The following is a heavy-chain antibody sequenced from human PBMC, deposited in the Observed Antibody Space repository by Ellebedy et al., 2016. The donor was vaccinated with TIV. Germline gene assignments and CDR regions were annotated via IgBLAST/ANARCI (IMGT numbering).Heavy chain of an antibody. CDR3: AGGISVAGTSLGY. J-gene: IGHJ4*02. D-gene: IGHD6-19*01. CDR2: FGPSGTII. CDR1: GFTFRDYY. Sequence: GESLKISCAASGFTFRDYYMSWIRQAPGKGLEWVAYFGPSGTIIYNAGSVKGRFTISRDNSKNTLYLQMNSLRAEDTAVYYCAGGISVAGTSLGYWGQGTLVTVSS. V-gene: IGHV3-11*01.